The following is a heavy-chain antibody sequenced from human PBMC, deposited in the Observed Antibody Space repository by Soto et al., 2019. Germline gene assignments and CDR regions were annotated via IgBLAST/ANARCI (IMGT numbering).Heavy chain of an antibody. V-gene: IGHV1-69*01. CDR2: IIAVFQTA. CDR1: GGLFSSYP. Sequence: QEQLVQSGAEVKKPGSSVKVSCKASGGLFSSYPISWVRQVPGQGLEWMGGIIAVFQTAYYTQRFQGRVTITAVESTNTADMELSSLRCEDTAIYYCARGGSGYTWFNEFWGQGTLVTVSS. D-gene: IGHD3-22*01. J-gene: IGHJ4*02. CDR3: ARGGSGYTWFNEF.